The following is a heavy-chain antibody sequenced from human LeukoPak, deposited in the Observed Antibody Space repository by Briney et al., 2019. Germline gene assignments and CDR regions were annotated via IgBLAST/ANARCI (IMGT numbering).Heavy chain of an antibody. D-gene: IGHD6-13*01. V-gene: IGHV1-58*01. CDR3: AADLLGAAAYY. CDR1: GFTFSSSA. Sequence: PQASVKVSCKASGFTFSSSAVQWVRQARGQRLEWIGWIVVGSGNTQYAQNFQERVTITRDMSTTTAYMELSSLRSGDTAVYYCAADLLGAAAYYWGQGTLVTVSS. J-gene: IGHJ4*02. CDR2: IVVGSGNT.